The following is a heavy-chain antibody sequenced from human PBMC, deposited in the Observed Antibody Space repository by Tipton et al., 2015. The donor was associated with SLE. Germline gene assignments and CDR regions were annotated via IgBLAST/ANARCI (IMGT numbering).Heavy chain of an antibody. CDR1: GGSISRGTCY. D-gene: IGHD6-13*01. CDR3: ARGYSSSWYREFFDI. J-gene: IGHJ2*01. V-gene: IGHV4-31*03. CDR2: IYNSGGT. Sequence: TLSLTCIASGGSISRGTCYWSWIRQHPGKGPEWIGYIYNSGGTYYNPTLKSRVTISIDTSKNQFSLKLTSVTAADTAFYYCARGYSSSWYREFFDIWGRGTLVTVSS.